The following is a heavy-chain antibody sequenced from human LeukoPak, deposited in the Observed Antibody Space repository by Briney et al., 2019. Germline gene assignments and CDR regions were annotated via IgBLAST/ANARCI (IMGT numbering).Heavy chain of an antibody. CDR3: ARDVDTAMLSWFDP. Sequence: ASVKVSCKASGYTFTSYGISWVRQAPGQGVGWMGWISAYNGNTNYAQKLQGRVTMTTDTSTSTAYMELRSLRSEDAAVYYCARDVDTAMLSWFDPWGQGTLVTVSS. CDR2: ISAYNGNT. V-gene: IGHV1-18*01. D-gene: IGHD5-18*01. J-gene: IGHJ5*02. CDR1: GYTFTSYG.